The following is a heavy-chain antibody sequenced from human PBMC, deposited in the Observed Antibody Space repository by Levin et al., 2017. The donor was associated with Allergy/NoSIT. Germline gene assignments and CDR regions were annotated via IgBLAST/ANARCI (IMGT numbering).Heavy chain of an antibody. CDR1: GGSVSSGSYY. J-gene: IGHJ5*02. V-gene: IGHV4-61*01. CDR2: IYYSGST. Sequence: SETLSLTCTVSGGSVSSGSYYWSWIRQPPGTGLEWIGYIYYSGSTNYNPSLKSRVTISVDTSKNQFSLKLSSVTAADTAVYYCARYHCGGDCSRTPPNWFDPWGQGTLVTVSS. CDR3: ARYHCGGDCSRTPPNWFDP. D-gene: IGHD2-21*02.